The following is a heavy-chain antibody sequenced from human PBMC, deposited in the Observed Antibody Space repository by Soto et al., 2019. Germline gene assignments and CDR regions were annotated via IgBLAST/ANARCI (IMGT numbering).Heavy chain of an antibody. D-gene: IGHD2-2*01. V-gene: IGHV3-30*18. CDR1: GFTFSKFG. CDR2: VSYDGSFK. Sequence: QVQLVESGGGVVQPGGSLRLSCEASGFTFSKFGIHWVRQAPGKGLEWVAVVSYDGSFKYYADSVKGRFTISRDNSKNTLYLQMNSLRPEDTAIYYCAKDSDQLLFDYYYYGMDVWGQGTKVTVSS. J-gene: IGHJ6*02. CDR3: AKDSDQLLFDYYYYGMDV.